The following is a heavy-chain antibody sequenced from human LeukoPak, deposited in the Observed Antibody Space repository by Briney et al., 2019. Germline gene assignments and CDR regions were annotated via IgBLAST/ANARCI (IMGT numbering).Heavy chain of an antibody. Sequence: GASVKVSCKASGYTFTSYDINWVRQATGQGLEWMGWMNSNSGNTGYAQKFQGRVTMTRNTSISTAYMELSSLRSEDTAVYYCARGRSQYYDFWSGYYPEAFDIWGQGTMVTVSS. D-gene: IGHD3-3*01. J-gene: IGHJ3*02. V-gene: IGHV1-8*01. CDR2: MNSNSGNT. CDR1: GYTFTSYD. CDR3: ARGRSQYYDFWSGYYPEAFDI.